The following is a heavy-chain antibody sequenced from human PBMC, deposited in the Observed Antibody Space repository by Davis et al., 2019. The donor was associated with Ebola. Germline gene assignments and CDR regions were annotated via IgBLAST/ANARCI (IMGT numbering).Heavy chain of an antibody. CDR1: GFTFSSYA. Sequence: PGGSLRLSCAASGFTFSSYAMSWVRQAPGKGLEWVSAISGSGGSTYYADSVKGRFTISRDNSKNTLYLQMNSLRAEDTAVYYCAKESLYGDYAYYYGMDVWGQGTTVTVSS. J-gene: IGHJ6*02. V-gene: IGHV3-23*01. CDR3: AKESLYGDYAYYYGMDV. D-gene: IGHD4-17*01. CDR2: ISGSGGST.